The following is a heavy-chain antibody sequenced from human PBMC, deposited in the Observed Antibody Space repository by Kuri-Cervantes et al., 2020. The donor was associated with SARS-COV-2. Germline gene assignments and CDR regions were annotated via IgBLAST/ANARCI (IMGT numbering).Heavy chain of an antibody. CDR3: ARQEQWLVVLKFDP. Sequence: SETLSLTCAVSGGSISSSNWWSWVRQPPGKGLEWIGEIYHSGSTNYNPSLKSRVIISVDTSKNQFSLKLSSVTAADTAVYYCARQEQWLVVLKFDPWGQGTLVTVSS. CDR2: IYHSGST. CDR1: GGSISSSNW. V-gene: IGHV4-4*02. J-gene: IGHJ5*02. D-gene: IGHD6-19*01.